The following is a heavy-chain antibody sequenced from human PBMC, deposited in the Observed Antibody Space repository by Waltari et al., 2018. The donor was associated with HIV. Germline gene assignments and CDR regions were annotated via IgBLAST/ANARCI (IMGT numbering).Heavy chain of an antibody. D-gene: IGHD6-19*01. CDR2: INPSGGST. J-gene: IGHJ4*02. CDR3: ARDRLSYSSGWYGNLGHDY. V-gene: IGHV1-46*01. CDR1: GYTFTSYY. Sequence: QVQLVQSGAEVKKPGASVKVSCKASGYTFTSYYMHWVRQAPGQGLEWMGIINPSGGSTSYAQKFQGRVTMTRDTSTSTVYMELSSLRSEDTAVYYCARDRLSYSSGWYGNLGHDYWGQGTLVTVSS.